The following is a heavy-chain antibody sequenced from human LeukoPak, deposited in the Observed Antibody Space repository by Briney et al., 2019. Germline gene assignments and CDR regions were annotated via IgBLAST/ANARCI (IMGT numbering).Heavy chain of an antibody. D-gene: IGHD6-19*01. CDR3: ARRSGRTNYYMDV. Sequence: GGSLRLSCAASGFTFGSYSMNWVRQAPGKGLEWVSSISSSSSYIYYADSVKGRFTISRDNAKNSLYLQMNSLRAEDTAVYYCARRSGRTNYYMDVWGKGTTVTVSS. CDR1: GFTFGSYS. V-gene: IGHV3-21*01. J-gene: IGHJ6*03. CDR2: ISSSSSYI.